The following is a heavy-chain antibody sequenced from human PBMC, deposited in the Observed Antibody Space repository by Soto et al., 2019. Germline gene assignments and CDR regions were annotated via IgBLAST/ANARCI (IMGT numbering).Heavy chain of an antibody. CDR1: GYTFTGHD. V-gene: IGHV1-8*01. CDR2: MSPDSGNT. CDR3: ARRRGDDFDF. Sequence: QVPLVQSGAEVEKPGASVRVSCKTSGYTFTGHDINWVRQATGQGLEWMGWMSPDSGNTGFPQRFQGRLSMTREPSTSTAYMDLSGLTADDTAVYYCARRRGDDFDFWGQGTLVAVSS. D-gene: IGHD3-16*01. J-gene: IGHJ3*01.